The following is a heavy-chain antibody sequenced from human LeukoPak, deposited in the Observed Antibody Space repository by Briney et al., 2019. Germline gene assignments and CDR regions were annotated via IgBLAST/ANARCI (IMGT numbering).Heavy chain of an antibody. CDR1: GGSISSGDYS. V-gene: IGHV4-30-4*07. D-gene: IGHD4-17*01. J-gene: IGHJ6*03. CDR2: IYYSGST. CDR3: ARSPPATAVTSYPNYYYYMDV. Sequence: SETLSLTCTVSGGSISSGDYSWSWIRQPPGKGLEWIGYIYYSGSTYYNPSLKSRVTISVDTSKNQFSLKLSSVTAAGTAVYYCARSPPATAVTSYPNYYYYMDVWGKGTTVTVSS.